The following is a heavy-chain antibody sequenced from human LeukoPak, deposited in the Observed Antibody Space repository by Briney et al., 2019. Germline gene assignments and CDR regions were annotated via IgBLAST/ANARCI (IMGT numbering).Heavy chain of an antibody. J-gene: IGHJ4*02. V-gene: IGHV3-23*01. Sequence: GGSLRLSCAASGFRFSAYAMNWVRQAPGKGLEWVSGVSGTGGTTSYADSVKGRFTISRDNSKNTLYLQINSLRADDTAVYYCARGYYYDSSGSFPSGFDYWGQGTLVTVSS. D-gene: IGHD3-22*01. CDR2: VSGTGGTT. CDR1: GFRFSAYA. CDR3: ARGYYYDSSGSFPSGFDY.